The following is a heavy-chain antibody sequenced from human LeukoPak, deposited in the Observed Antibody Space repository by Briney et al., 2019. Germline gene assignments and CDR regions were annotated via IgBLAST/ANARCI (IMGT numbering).Heavy chain of an antibody. V-gene: IGHV3-7*03. Sequence: GGSLRLSCEASGFTFSSYWMSWVRQAPGKGLEWVANIKQDGSEKKYLDSVKGRFTISRDNSKNTLYLQMNSLRAEDTAIYYCAKNGDRGAYCTGGTCYPYFYYYMDVWGKGTTVTI. J-gene: IGHJ6*03. CDR1: GFTFSSYW. CDR2: IKQDGSEK. D-gene: IGHD2-15*01. CDR3: AKNGDRGAYCTGGTCYPYFYYYMDV.